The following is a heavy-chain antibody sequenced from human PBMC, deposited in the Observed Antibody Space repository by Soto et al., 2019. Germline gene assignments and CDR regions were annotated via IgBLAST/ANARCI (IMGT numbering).Heavy chain of an antibody. CDR2: IYSSGMT. D-gene: IGHD3-9*01. Sequence: QVHLQESGPGVVKASETLSLTCSLSGGSTSGKYWSWIRQSAGKGLEWIGRIYSSGMTHYNPSLGSRVSMSVAQNSFSLRLTSVTAADTAIYYCARDFDVNTALDYWYFDLWGRGTQVSVSS. J-gene: IGHJ2*01. V-gene: IGHV4-4*07. CDR3: ARDFDVNTALDYWYFDL. CDR1: GGSTSGKY.